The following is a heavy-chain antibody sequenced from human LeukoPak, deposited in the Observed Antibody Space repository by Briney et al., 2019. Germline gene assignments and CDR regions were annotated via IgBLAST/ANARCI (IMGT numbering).Heavy chain of an antibody. Sequence: GGSPRLSCAASGFTFSSSWMHWVRQGPGKGLEWVSRVNSDGSRTTYADSVKGRFTISRDNAKNTLYLQMNSLRAEDTAVYYCARVVDDYDSGGFSWFDYWGQGTLVTVSS. V-gene: IGHV3-74*03. CDR3: ARVVDDYDSGGFSWFDY. J-gene: IGHJ4*02. D-gene: IGHD3-22*01. CDR1: GFTFSSSW. CDR2: VNSDGSRT.